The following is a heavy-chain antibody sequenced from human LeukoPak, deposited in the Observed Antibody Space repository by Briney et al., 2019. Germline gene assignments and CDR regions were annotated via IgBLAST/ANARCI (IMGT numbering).Heavy chain of an antibody. CDR3: AKAFCSTSCYSVAEYFQH. J-gene: IGHJ1*01. V-gene: IGHV3-7*01. Sequence: GGSLRLSCAASGFTFSSYWMSWVRQAPGKGLEWVANINQDGGEKYYVDSVKGRFTISRDNAKNSLYLQMNSLRAEDTAVYYCAKAFCSTSCYSVAEYFQHWGQGTLVTVSS. D-gene: IGHD2-2*01. CDR1: GFTFSSYW. CDR2: INQDGGEK.